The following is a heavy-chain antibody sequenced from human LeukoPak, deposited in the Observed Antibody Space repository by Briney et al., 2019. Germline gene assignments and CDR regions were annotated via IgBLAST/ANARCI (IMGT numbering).Heavy chain of an antibody. D-gene: IGHD3-3*01. Sequence: GGSLRLSCAASGFTFSSYSMNWVRQAPGKGLEWVSSISSSSSYIYYADSVRGRFTISRDNAKNSLYLQMNSLRAEDTAVYYCARDLSPTIFGVVILDYWGQGTLVTVSS. V-gene: IGHV3-21*01. CDR3: ARDLSPTIFGVVILDY. CDR2: ISSSSSYI. J-gene: IGHJ4*02. CDR1: GFTFSSYS.